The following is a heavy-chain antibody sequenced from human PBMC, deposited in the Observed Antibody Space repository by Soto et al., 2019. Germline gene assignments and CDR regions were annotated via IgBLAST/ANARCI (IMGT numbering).Heavy chain of an antibody. D-gene: IGHD3-10*01. CDR3: ARDAVEWHGEYYYGSGSYRTDYYYYYMDV. CDR2: INPSGGST. V-gene: IGHV1-46*03. Sequence: ASVKVSCKASGYTFTSYYMHWVRQAPGQGLEWMGIINPSGGSTSYAQKFQGRVTMTRDTSTSTVYMELSSLRSEDTAVYYCARDAVEWHGEYYYGSGSYRTDYYYYYMDVWGKGTTVTVSS. CDR1: GYTFTSYY. J-gene: IGHJ6*03.